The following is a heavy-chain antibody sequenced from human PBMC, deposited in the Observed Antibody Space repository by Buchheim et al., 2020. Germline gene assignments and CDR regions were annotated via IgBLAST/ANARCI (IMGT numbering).Heavy chain of an antibody. CDR1: GFTFGGFS. CDR3: ARDYIGVSSWFDS. V-gene: IGHV3-21*06. CDR2: ISGTSDSI. D-gene: IGHD3-3*01. J-gene: IGHJ5*01. Sequence: EIHLVQSGGGLVKPGGSVRLSCAASGFTFGGFSMNWVRQIPGRGLEWVSSISGTSDSIYYADPVKGRFTISRDNAQNSLYLQMNSLTPEDTAIYYCARDYIGVSSWFDSWGQGT.